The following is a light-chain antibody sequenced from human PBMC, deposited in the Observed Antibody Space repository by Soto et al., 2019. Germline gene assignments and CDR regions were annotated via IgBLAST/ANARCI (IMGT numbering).Light chain of an antibody. CDR2: DVI. V-gene: IGLV2-11*01. CDR3: SSYAGSHTYEV. J-gene: IGLJ3*02. Sequence: QSVLTQPRSVSGSLGQSVTISGTGTSSDVGAYDFVSWYQQNPGKAPRLIIFDVIMRPSGVPDRFSGSKSGNTASLTISGLQSEDEADYHCSSYAGSHTYEVFGGGTKVTVL. CDR1: SSDVGAYDF.